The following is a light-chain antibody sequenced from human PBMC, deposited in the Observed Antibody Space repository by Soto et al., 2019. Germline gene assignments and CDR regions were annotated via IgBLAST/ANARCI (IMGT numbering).Light chain of an antibody. J-gene: IGKJ2*01. CDR2: GAS. V-gene: IGKV3-15*01. Sequence: EIVMTQSPATLSVSPGERATLSCRASQSVSSNLAWYQQKPGQAPRLLIYGASTRATGIPARFSGSGSGTEFTLTISSLQSEDFVLYYCQQYSNCPPYTFGQGTKLEIK. CDR3: QQYSNCPPYT. CDR1: QSVSSN.